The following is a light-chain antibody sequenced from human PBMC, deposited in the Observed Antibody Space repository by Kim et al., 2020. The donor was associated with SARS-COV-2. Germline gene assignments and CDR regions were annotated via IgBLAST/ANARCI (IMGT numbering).Light chain of an antibody. CDR3: QVWDSSSDHVV. CDR2: YDS. Sequence: APGKTARITCGGKNIGSKSVHGYQQKPGQAPVLVIYYDSDRPSGIPERFSGSNSGNTATLTISRVEAGDEADYYCQVWDSSSDHVVFGGGTQLTVL. J-gene: IGLJ2*01. V-gene: IGLV3-21*04. CDR1: NIGSKS.